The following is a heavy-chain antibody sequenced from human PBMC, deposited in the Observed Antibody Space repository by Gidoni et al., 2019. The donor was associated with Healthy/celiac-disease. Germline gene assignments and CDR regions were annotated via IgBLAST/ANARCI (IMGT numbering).Heavy chain of an antibody. CDR2: INHSGST. V-gene: IGHV4-34*01. CDR3: ARANWNYAFPKLSPRPGYFDL. CDR1: GGSFSGYY. D-gene: IGHD1-7*01. Sequence: QVQLQQWGAGLLKPSETLSLTCAVYGGSFSGYYWSWIRQPPGKGLEWIGEINHSGSTNYNPSLKSRVTISVDTSKNQFSLKLSSVTAADTAVYYCARANWNYAFPKLSPRPGYFDLWGRGTLVTVSS. J-gene: IGHJ2*01.